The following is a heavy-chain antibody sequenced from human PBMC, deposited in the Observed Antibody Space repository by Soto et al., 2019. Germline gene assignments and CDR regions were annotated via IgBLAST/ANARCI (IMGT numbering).Heavy chain of an antibody. V-gene: IGHV3-30*18. J-gene: IGHJ3*02. CDR1: GFTFSSYG. CDR3: VNTRSMGRYAFDI. CDR2: ISYDGSNK. Sequence: QVQLVESGGGVVQPGRSLRLSCAASGFTFSSYGMHWVRQAPGKGLEWVAVISYDGSNKYYADSVKGRFTISRDNSKNTLYLQMNSLRAEDTAVYYCVNTRSMGRYAFDIWGQGTMVTVSS. D-gene: IGHD1-26*01.